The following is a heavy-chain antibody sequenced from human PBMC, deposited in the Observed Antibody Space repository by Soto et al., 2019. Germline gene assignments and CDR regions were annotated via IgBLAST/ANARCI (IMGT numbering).Heavy chain of an antibody. CDR1: GGTFSDFA. V-gene: IGHV1-69*12. D-gene: IGHD6-19*01. CDR3: ATWLRLAGIGNYYYGMDV. CDR2: IMPIFGRP. J-gene: IGHJ6*02. Sequence: QVQLVQSGAEVKKPGSSMKVSCKASGGTFSDFAFSWVRQAPGQGPEWMGGIMPIFGRPDYPQKFRDRVTITAVESASTVFVELRSMTSEDTAVYYCATWLRLAGIGNYYYGMDVWGQGTTVTVSS.